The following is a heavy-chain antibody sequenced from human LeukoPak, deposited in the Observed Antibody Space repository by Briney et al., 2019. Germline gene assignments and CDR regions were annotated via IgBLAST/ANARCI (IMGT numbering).Heavy chain of an antibody. CDR1: GFTFSSYG. Sequence: GGSLRLSCAGSGFTFSSYGMHWVRQAPGKGLEWVAFIRSDGSNKYYADSVKGRFTISRDNSKNTLYLQMNSLRAEDTAVYYCAKDLGYYDSSGDPLHYWGQGTLVTVSS. J-gene: IGHJ4*02. V-gene: IGHV3-30*02. D-gene: IGHD3-22*01. CDR3: AKDLGYYDSSGDPLHY. CDR2: IRSDGSNK.